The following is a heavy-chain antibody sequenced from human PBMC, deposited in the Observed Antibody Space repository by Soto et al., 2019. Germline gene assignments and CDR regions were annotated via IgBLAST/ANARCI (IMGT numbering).Heavy chain of an antibody. CDR3: AKDWAVAGQITYYFDY. CDR2: ISYDGSNK. D-gene: IGHD6-19*01. Sequence: GGSLRLSCAASGFTFSSYGMHWVRQAPGKGLEWVAVISYDGSNKYYADSVKGRFTISRDNSKNTLYLQMNSLRAEDTAVYYCAKDWAVAGQITYYFDYWGQGTLVTVSS. V-gene: IGHV3-30*18. J-gene: IGHJ4*02. CDR1: GFTFSSYG.